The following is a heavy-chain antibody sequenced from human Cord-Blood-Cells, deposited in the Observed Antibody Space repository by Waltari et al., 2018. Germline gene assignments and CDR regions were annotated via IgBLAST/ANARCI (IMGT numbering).Heavy chain of an antibody. CDR2: YIASVGTA. CDR3: ARGQSGYDAFDI. Sequence: QVQLVQSGAEVKKPGSSVKVSCKASGGTFSSYAISWVRQAPGQGLEWMGGYIASVGTANDAQKYRGRVTITAYESTSTAYMELSSLRSEDTAVYYCARGQSGYDAFDIWGQGTMVTVSS. D-gene: IGHD5-12*01. J-gene: IGHJ3*02. V-gene: IGHV1-69*01. CDR1: GGTFSSYA.